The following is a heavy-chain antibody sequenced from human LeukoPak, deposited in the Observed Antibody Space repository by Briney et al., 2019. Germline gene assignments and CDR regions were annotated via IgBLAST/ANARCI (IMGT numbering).Heavy chain of an antibody. CDR1: GFTFSSYE. V-gene: IGHV3-48*03. D-gene: IGHD2-2*01. J-gene: IGHJ6*04. CDR2: ISSSGNTI. Sequence: GGSLRLSCAASGFTFSSYEMNWVRQAPGKGLEWVSYISSSGNTIYYPDSVKGRFTISRDNAKNSLYLRMNSLRAEDTAVYYCARDETAVVVPAAMGYYGMDVWGKGTTVTVSS. CDR3: ARDETAVVVPAAMGYYGMDV.